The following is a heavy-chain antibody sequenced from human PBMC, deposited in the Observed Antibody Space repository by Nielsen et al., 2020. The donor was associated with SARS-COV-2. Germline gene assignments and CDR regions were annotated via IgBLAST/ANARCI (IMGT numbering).Heavy chain of an antibody. CDR2: IYTDGST. CDR1: GFTVSSNY. CDR3: AREPFLYGMDV. D-gene: IGHD2-21*01. Sequence: GESLKISCAASGFTVSSNYMSWVRQAPGKGLEWVSVIYTDGSTYYADSVKGRFIISRDNSENTVYLQMNSLRAEDTAVYYCAREPFLYGMDVWGQGTTVTVSS. V-gene: IGHV3-53*01. J-gene: IGHJ6*02.